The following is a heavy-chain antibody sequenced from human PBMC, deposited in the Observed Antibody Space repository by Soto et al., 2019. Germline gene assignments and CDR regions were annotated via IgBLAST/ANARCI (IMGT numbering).Heavy chain of an antibody. CDR2: IYHSGST. J-gene: IGHJ5*02. CDR3: ARNFGYDSSGYYYDWLDP. Sequence: SETLSLTCAVSGGSISSSNWRSWVRQPPGKGLEWIGEIYHSGSTNYNPSLKSRVTISVDKSKNQFSLKLSSVTAADTAVYYCARNFGYDSSGYYYDWLDPWGQGTLVTVS. CDR1: GGSISSSNW. D-gene: IGHD3-22*01. V-gene: IGHV4-4*02.